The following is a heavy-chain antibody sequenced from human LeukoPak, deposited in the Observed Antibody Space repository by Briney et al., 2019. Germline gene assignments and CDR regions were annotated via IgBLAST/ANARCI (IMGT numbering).Heavy chain of an antibody. CDR2: ISSSGGST. J-gene: IGHJ4*02. CDR3: VVLGDSSGWYNDY. D-gene: IGHD6-19*01. V-gene: IGHV3-23*01. CDR1: GFTFSSYA. Sequence: PGGSLRLSCAASGFTFSSYAMSWVRQAPGKGLEWVSSISSSGGSTYYGDSVKGRFTISRDNSKDTLYLQMNGLRAEDTALYYCVVLGDSSGWYNDYWGQGTLVTVSS.